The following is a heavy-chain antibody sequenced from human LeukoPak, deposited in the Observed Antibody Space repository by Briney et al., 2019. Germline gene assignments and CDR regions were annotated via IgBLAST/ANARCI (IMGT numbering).Heavy chain of an antibody. D-gene: IGHD3-22*01. Sequence: GASVKVSCKASGYTFTGYYMHWVRQAPGQGLEWMGRIIPIFGTANYAQKFQGRVTITTDESTSTAYMELSSLRSEDTAVYYCARDYYDSSGYYYAHDYWGQGTLVTVSS. J-gene: IGHJ4*02. CDR3: ARDYYDSSGYYYAHDY. CDR2: IIPIFGTA. V-gene: IGHV1-69*05. CDR1: GYTFTGYY.